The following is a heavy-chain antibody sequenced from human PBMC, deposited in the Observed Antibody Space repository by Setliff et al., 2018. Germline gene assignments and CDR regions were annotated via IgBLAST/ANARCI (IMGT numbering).Heavy chain of an antibody. CDR2: FDPEDGET. CDR3: ATQPLQWELLGFDY. J-gene: IGHJ4*02. Sequence: VASVKVSCKVSGYTLTELSMHWVRQAPGKGLEWMGGFDPEDGETIYAQKFQGRVTMTEDTSTDTAYMELSSLRSEDTAVYYCATQPLQWELLGFDYWGKGTLVTVSS. V-gene: IGHV1-24*01. D-gene: IGHD1-26*01. CDR1: GYTLTELS.